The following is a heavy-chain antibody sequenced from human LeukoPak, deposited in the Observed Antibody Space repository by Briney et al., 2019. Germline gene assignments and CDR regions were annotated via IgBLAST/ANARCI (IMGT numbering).Heavy chain of an antibody. V-gene: IGHV1-2*02. CDR1: GYTFTGYY. Sequence: ASVKVSGKASGYTFTGYYMHWVRQAPGQGLEWMGWINSNSGGVHYAQNFQGRVTMTRDTSISTAYMDLTRLRYDDTAVYFCARYLAAPYDAFDIWGQGTMVTVSS. CDR2: INSNSGGV. D-gene: IGHD2-15*01. J-gene: IGHJ3*02. CDR3: ARYLAAPYDAFDI.